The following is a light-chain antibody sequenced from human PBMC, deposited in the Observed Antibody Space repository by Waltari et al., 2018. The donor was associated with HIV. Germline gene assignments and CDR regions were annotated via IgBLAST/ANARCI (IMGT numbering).Light chain of an antibody. Sequence: DIQMTQPPFPLSASVVDRATITCRARQNINTYLNLYQQKPGKAPKVLIYASSSLHSGVPARFSDRGSGTDFTLTIISLQPEDFATYYCQHTYSTLLTFGPGTTVEI. J-gene: IGKJ3*01. CDR1: QNINTY. CDR2: ASS. CDR3: QHTYSTLLT. V-gene: IGKV1-39*01.